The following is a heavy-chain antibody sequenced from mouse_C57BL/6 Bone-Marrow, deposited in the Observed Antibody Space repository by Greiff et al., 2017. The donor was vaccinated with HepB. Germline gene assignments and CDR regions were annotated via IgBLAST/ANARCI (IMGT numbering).Heavy chain of an antibody. J-gene: IGHJ3*01. CDR2: ISYDGSN. D-gene: IGHD2-4*01. CDR3: AMIYYDYDDGAWFAY. V-gene: IGHV3-6*01. CDR1: GYSITSGYY. Sequence: EVQLVESGPGLVKPSQSLSLTCSVTGYSITSGYYWNWIRQFPGNKLEWMGYISYDGSNNYNPSLKNRISITRDTSKNQFFLKLNSVTTEDTATYYCAMIYYDYDDGAWFAYWGQGTLVTVSA.